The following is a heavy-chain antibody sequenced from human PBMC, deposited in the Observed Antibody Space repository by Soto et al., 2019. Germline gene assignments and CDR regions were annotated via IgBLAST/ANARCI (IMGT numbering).Heavy chain of an antibody. CDR1: GFTLGNYG. Sequence: VQLLESGGGLVQPGGSLRLSCVVSGFTLGNYGVTWVRQAPGKGLEWVSGFSGGSGTTHYRDSVKGRFTISRDDSKSTVYLQMNSLGVDDTADYYCVKWNGYGDYWGQGTLVTVSS. J-gene: IGHJ4*02. D-gene: IGHD1-1*01. CDR3: VKWNGYGDY. CDR2: FSGGSGTT. V-gene: IGHV3-23*01.